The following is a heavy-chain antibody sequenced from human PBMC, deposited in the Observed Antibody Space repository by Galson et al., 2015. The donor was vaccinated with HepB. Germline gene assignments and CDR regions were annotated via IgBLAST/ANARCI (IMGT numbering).Heavy chain of an antibody. V-gene: IGHV1-46*01. D-gene: IGHD3-10*01. CDR1: GHTFTNYY. J-gene: IGHJ6*02. Sequence: SVKVSCKASGHTFTNYYINWVRQAPGQGLERMGVINPSLGTTTYAQKFQGRVTMTRDTSTSTVYMELSSLRSEDTAVYYCARVGVVVRGSIGLGDLDVWGQGTTVTVSS. CDR3: ARVGVVVRGSIGLGDLDV. CDR2: INPSLGTT.